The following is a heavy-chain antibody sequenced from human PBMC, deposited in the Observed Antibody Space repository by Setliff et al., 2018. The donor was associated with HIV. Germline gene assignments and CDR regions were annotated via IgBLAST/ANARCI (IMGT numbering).Heavy chain of an antibody. Sequence: PSETLSLTCTVSGDSIGSYYWTWLRQFPGKGLEWIGFIYYSGSTNYNPSLRSRVTISVDTSKNLFSLKLSSVTAADTAVYYCARGYGAAGGGYWGQGTLVTVSS. V-gene: IGHV4-59*08. CDR1: GDSIGSYY. CDR3: ARGYGAAGGGY. D-gene: IGHD6-25*01. J-gene: IGHJ4*02. CDR2: IYYSGST.